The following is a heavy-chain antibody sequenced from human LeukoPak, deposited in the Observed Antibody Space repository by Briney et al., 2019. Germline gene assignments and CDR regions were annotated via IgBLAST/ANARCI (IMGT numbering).Heavy chain of an antibody. CDR2: IYYSGST. CDR1: GGSISSGDYY. J-gene: IGHJ5*02. Sequence: SETLSLTCTVSGGSISSGDYYWSWIRQPPGKGLEWIGYIYYSGSTYYNPSLKSRVTISVDTSKNQFSLKLSSVTAADTAVYYCARGLRRGNWFDPWGQGTLFTVSS. D-gene: IGHD5-12*01. CDR3: ARGLRRGNWFDP. V-gene: IGHV4-30-4*08.